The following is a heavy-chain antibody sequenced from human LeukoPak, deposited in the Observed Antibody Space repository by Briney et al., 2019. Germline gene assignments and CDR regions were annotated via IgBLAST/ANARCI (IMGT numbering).Heavy chain of an antibody. V-gene: IGHV4-59*12. CDR1: GDSISLYY. CDR3: ARLSVIVGAALEYYYYYMDV. J-gene: IGHJ6*03. Sequence: SETLSLTCTVSGDSISLYYWTWIRQPPGKGLEWIGYIYHRGSTNYNPSLKSRVTISADKSKNQVSLRLTSVTAADTAVYYCARLSVIVGAALEYYYYYMDVWGQGTTVTVSS. CDR2: IYHRGST. D-gene: IGHD1-26*01.